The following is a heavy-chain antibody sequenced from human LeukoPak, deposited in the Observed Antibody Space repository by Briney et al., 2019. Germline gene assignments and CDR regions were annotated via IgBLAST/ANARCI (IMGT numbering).Heavy chain of an antibody. CDR3: ARDGHYMVRGVIGSCALFNP. D-gene: IGHD3-10*01. Sequence: SETLSLTCTVSGGSVSSGSYYWSWIRQPPGKGLEWIGYIYYSGSTNYNPSLKSRVTISVDTSKNQFSLKLSSVTAADTAVYYCARDGHYMVRGVIGSCALFNPWGQGTLVTVSS. CDR1: GGSVSSGSYY. V-gene: IGHV4-61*01. J-gene: IGHJ5*02. CDR2: IYYSGST.